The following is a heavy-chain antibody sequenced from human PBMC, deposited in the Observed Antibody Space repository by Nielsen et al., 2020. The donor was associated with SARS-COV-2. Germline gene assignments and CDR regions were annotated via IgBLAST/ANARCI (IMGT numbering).Heavy chain of an antibody. J-gene: IGHJ4*02. Sequence: WIRQPPGKGLEWIGEINHSGSTDYNPSLKSRVTISVDTSKNQFSLKLSSVTAADTAVYYCARAGLGDIVVVLAAKGGVSGFDYWGQGTLVTVSS. CDR2: INHSGST. CDR3: ARAGLGDIVVVLAAKGGVSGFDY. D-gene: IGHD2-2*01. V-gene: IGHV4-34*01.